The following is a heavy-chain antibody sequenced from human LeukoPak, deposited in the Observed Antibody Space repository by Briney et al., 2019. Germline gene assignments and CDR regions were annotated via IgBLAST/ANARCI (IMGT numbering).Heavy chain of an antibody. D-gene: IGHD4-17*01. V-gene: IGHV4-39*01. Sequence: SETLSLTCTVSGGSINSDYYWGWIRQPPGKELEWIGTIHYSGNTYYNPSLKSRVAISADTSKNQFSLRLSSVTVADTAVYYCARDFGDYRADYWGQGTLVIVSS. CDR2: IHYSGNT. CDR3: ARDFGDYRADY. CDR1: GGSINSDYY. J-gene: IGHJ4*02.